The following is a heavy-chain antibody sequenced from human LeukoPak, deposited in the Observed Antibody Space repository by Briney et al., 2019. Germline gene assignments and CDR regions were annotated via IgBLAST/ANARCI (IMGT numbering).Heavy chain of an antibody. V-gene: IGHV4-61*02. D-gene: IGHD3-22*01. CDR3: AREATITMITN. CDR2: IYTSGST. J-gene: IGHJ3*01. CDR1: GGSISSGSYY. Sequence: SETLSLTCTVSGGSISSGSYYCSWIRQPAGKGLEWIGRIYTSGSTNYSPSLKSRVTISVDTSKNQFSLKLSSVTAADTAVYYCAREATITMITNWGQGTMVTVSS.